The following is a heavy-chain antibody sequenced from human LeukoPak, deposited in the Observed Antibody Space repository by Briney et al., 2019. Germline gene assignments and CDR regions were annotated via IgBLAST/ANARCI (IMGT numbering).Heavy chain of an antibody. J-gene: IGHJ4*02. V-gene: IGHV4-39*07. D-gene: IGHD3-22*01. CDR2: IYYSGCT. CDR3: ARETMIVVEDY. CDR1: GGSISSSSYY. Sequence: SETLPLTCTVSGGSISSSSYYWGWIRQPPGKGLEWIGSIYYSGCTYYNPSLKSRVTISVDTSKNQFSLKLSSVTAADTAVYYCARETMIVVEDYWGQGTLVTVSS.